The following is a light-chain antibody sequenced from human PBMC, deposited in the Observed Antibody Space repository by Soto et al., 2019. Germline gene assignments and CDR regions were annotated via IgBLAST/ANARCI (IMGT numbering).Light chain of an antibody. CDR1: SSDVGGYNY. CDR3: SSYTSSSTGYV. CDR2: DVS. J-gene: IGLJ1*01. Sequence: QSVLTQPASVSGSPGQSITISCTGTSSDVGGYNYVSWYQQHPGNAPKPMIYDVSNRPSGVSNRFSGSKSGNTASLTISGLQAEDEADYYCSSYTSSSTGYVFGTGTKVTVL. V-gene: IGLV2-14*01.